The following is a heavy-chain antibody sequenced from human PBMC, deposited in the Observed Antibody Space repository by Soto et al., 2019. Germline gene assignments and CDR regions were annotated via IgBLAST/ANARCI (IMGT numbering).Heavy chain of an antibody. V-gene: IGHV1-46*04. CDR1: GFTFASYH. D-gene: IGHD2-21*02. J-gene: IGHJ4*02. CDR3: AREGSVGMTQMRFFGY. CDR2: INASNGDT. Sequence: QVQLVQSGAEVKRPGASVKVSCKASGFTFASYHIHWVRQAPGQGLEWMAIINASNGDTAYAQKWRGRVTLTRDTSTTTVYMELSSLTSEDTALFYCAREGSVGMTQMRFFGYWGRGSLVTVSS.